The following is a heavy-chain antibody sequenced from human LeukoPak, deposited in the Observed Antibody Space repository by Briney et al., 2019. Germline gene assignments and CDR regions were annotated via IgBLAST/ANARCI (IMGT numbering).Heavy chain of an antibody. J-gene: IGHJ4*02. D-gene: IGHD2-15*01. Sequence: GGSLRLSCAASGFTFSSYAMSWVRQAPGKGLEWVSGMSGSGGSTYYADSVKGRFTISRDNSKSTLCLQMNSLRAEDTAVYYCAKQLGYCSDGSCYFPYWGQGTLVTVSS. CDR1: GFTFSSYA. V-gene: IGHV3-23*01. CDR3: AKQLGYCSDGSCYFPY. CDR2: MSGSGGST.